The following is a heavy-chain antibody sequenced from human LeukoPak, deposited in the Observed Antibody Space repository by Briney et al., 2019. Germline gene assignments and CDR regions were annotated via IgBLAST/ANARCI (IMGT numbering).Heavy chain of an antibody. CDR3: ARDGDSNLDY. CDR1: GYTFTSYY. J-gene: IGHJ4*02. Sequence: ASVKVSCKASGYTFTSYYMHWVRQAPGQGLEWMGIINPSGGSTTYAQKFQGRVTMTRDTSTSTVYTELSSLRFEDTAVYYCARDGDSNLDYWGQGTLVTVSS. D-gene: IGHD4-11*01. CDR2: INPSGGST. V-gene: IGHV1-46*01.